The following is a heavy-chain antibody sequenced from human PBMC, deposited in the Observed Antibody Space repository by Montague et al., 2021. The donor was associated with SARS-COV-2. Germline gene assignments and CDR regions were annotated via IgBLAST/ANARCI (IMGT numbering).Heavy chain of an antibody. Sequence: SETVSLTCTVSGGSITGYYWSWLRRSPGKGLEWIAYIYDGGAVNXNPSLGGRVTISTDTSKNQLSLKVNSVTAADTAVYYCVRDHPYGGPRGAYDIWGQGTVVTVSS. J-gene: IGHJ3*02. D-gene: IGHD4-23*01. CDR2: IYDGGAV. CDR1: GGSITGYY. CDR3: VRDHPYGGPRGAYDI. V-gene: IGHV4-59*01.